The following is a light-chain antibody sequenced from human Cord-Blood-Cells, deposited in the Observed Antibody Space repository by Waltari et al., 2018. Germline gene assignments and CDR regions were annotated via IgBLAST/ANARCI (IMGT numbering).Light chain of an antibody. CDR3: GTWDSSLSAVV. CDR2: DNN. Sequence: QSVLTQPPSVSAAPGQKVTISCSGSSSNIGNNYVSWYQQLPGTAPKLLIYDNNKRPSGFPARFSGSKSGTSATLGITGLQTGDEADYYCGTWDSSLSAVVFGGGTKLTVL. V-gene: IGLV1-51*01. J-gene: IGLJ2*01. CDR1: SSNIGNNY.